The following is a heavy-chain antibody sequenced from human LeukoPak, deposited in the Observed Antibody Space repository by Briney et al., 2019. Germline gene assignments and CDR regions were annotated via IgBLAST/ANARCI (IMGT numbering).Heavy chain of an antibody. J-gene: IGHJ4*02. D-gene: IGHD1-26*01. CDR3: ARSNSGSYRELDY. Sequence: PSETLSLTCTVSRVSINSGSHFWSRIRQPAGKGLEWIGRIYTSGITNYNSSLMSRATISIDTSKNQFSLKLSSVTAADTAVYYCARSNSGSYRELDYWGQGSLVTVSS. CDR1: RVSINSGSHF. V-gene: IGHV4-61*02. CDR2: IYTSGIT.